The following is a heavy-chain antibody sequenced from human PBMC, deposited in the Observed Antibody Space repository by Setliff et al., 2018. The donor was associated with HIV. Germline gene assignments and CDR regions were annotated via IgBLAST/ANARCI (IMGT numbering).Heavy chain of an antibody. CDR3: ARGSGPYYDYVWGTYRPEYFQH. J-gene: IGHJ1*01. CDR2: ISSGGGFI. Sequence: GGSLRLSCAASGFSLNDYSMNWVRQAPGKGLEWVSCISSGGGFIYYADSVKGRFTISRDSAKNSVYLQMNSLRAEDTAVYYCARGSGPYYDYVWGTYRPEYFQHWGQGTLVTVSS. V-gene: IGHV3-21*01. D-gene: IGHD3-16*02. CDR1: GFSLNDYS.